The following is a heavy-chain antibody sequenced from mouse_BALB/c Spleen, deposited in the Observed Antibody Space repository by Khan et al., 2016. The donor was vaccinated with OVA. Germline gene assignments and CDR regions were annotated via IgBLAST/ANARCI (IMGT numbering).Heavy chain of an antibody. CDR3: ARGNWQSYYFDY. D-gene: IGHD4-1*01. CDR2: INPYNGGT. CDR1: GYIFTNYV. J-gene: IGHJ2*01. Sequence: EVQLQQSGPELVKPGASVKMSCKPSGYIFTNYVLHWVKQKPGQGLEWIGYINPYNGGTKYNEKFKGKATLDSDKSSLTAYMELSSLSSEDSAVYYCARGNWQSYYFDYWGQGTTLTLSS. V-gene: IGHV1S136*01.